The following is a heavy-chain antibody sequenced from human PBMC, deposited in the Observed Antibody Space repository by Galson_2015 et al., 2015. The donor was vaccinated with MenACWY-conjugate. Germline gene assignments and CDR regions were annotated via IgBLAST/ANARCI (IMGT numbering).Heavy chain of an antibody. CDR2: IYSGGYT. CDR1: AFSVGSNY. J-gene: IGHJ4*02. Sequence: SLRLSCAASAFSVGSNYMSWVRQAPGKGLEWVSIIYSGGYTYYADYVKGRFTISRDNAKNTLYLQMNYLRAEDTAVYYCARVGGSSFSSCDYWGQGTLVTVSS. D-gene: IGHD6-6*01. V-gene: IGHV3-66*01. CDR3: ARVGGSSFSSCDY.